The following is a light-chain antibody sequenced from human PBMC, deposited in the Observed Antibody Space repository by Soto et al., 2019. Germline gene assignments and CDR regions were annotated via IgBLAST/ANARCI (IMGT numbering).Light chain of an antibody. CDR1: SSDVGTYNY. CDR2: DVS. V-gene: IGLV2-14*01. J-gene: IGLJ2*01. Sequence: QSALTQPASVSGSPGQSITISCTGTSSDVGTYNYVSWYQQHAGKVPKLMIYDVSNRPSGVSDRFSGSKSGNTASLTISGLQAEDEAEYYCTSYTSISTLVFGGGTKLTVL. CDR3: TSYTSISTLV.